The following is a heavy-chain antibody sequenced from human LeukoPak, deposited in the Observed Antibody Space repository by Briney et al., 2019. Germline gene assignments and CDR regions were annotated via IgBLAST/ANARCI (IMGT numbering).Heavy chain of an antibody. Sequence: PGGSLRLSCAASGFTFSTYAIHWVRQAPGKGLEWVALISYDGSKKYSADSVKGRFTISRDNSKNTLYLQMNSLRAEDTAVYYCARDRAREYYYYGMDVWGQGTTVTVSS. J-gene: IGHJ6*02. CDR2: ISYDGSKK. V-gene: IGHV3-30-3*01. D-gene: IGHD3-10*01. CDR3: ARDRAREYYYYGMDV. CDR1: GFTFSTYA.